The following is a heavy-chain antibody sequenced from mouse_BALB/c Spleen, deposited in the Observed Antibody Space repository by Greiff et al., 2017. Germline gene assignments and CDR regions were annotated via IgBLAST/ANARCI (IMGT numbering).Heavy chain of an antibody. Sequence: GQLQQSGAELVKPGASVKLSCTASGFNIKDTYMHWVKQRPEQGLEWIGRIDPANGNTKYDPKFQGKATITADTSSNTAYLQLSSLTSEDTAVYYCARGYGSSTHAMDYWGQGTSVTVSS. CDR1: GFNIKDTY. D-gene: IGHD1-1*01. J-gene: IGHJ4*01. CDR2: IDPANGNT. V-gene: IGHV14-3*02. CDR3: ARGYGSSTHAMDY.